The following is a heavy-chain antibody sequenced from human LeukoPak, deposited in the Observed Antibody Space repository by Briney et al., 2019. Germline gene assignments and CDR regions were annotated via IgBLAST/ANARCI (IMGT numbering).Heavy chain of an antibody. Sequence: GGALRLSCAASGFTFSSYSMTWVRQAPGKGLEWVSSMSSSSSYIYYEDSVKARFTRSRHNTKNSLYLQMTSLRAEDTAVYYCARVGYYYDSGSYYGFDYWGQGTLVTVSS. CDR2: MSSSSSYI. CDR3: ARVGYYYDSGSYYGFDY. D-gene: IGHD3-10*01. J-gene: IGHJ4*02. V-gene: IGHV3-21*01. CDR1: GFTFSSYS.